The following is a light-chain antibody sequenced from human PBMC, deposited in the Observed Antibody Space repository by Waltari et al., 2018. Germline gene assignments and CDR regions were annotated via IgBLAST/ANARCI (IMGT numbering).Light chain of an antibody. J-gene: IGKJ1*01. CDR3: QHYVRLPVS. CDR2: GAS. Sequence: EIVLTQSPGTLSLSPGERATLSGRASQSVSRSLAWYQQEPGQAPRLLIYGASSKATGVPARFRGSGSGTDFSLTISRLAPEDFAVYYCQHYVRLPVSFGQGTKVEIK. CDR1: QSVSRS. V-gene: IGKV3-20*01.